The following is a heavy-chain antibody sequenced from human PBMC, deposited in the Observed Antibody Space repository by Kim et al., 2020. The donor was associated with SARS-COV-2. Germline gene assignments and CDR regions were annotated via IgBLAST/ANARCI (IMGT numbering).Heavy chain of an antibody. CDR3: AVKYHYLGLDL. V-gene: IGHV4-34*01. Sequence: SETLSLTCAVYGGSFSGYYWSWIRQPPGKGLEWIGEINHSGSTNYNPSLKSRVTISVDTSKNQFSLKLSSVTAADTAVYYCAVKYHYLGLDLWGRGTLVTVSS. D-gene: IGHD7-27*01. J-gene: IGHJ2*01. CDR2: INHSGST. CDR1: GGSFSGYY.